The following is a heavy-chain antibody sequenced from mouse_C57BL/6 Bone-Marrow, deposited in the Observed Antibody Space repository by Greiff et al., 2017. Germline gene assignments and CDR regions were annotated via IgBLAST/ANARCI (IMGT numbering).Heavy chain of an antibody. V-gene: IGHV1-54*01. J-gene: IGHJ2*01. CDR2: INPGSGGT. CDR1: GYAFTNYL. D-gene: IGHD2-5*01. CDR3: ARDSNYSGYFDY. Sequence: VQLQQSGAELVRPGTSVKVSCKASGYAFTNYLIEWVKQRPGQGLEWIGVINPGSGGTNYNEKFKGKATLTADKSSSTAYMQLRSLTSEDSAVYFCARDSNYSGYFDYWGQGTTLTVSS.